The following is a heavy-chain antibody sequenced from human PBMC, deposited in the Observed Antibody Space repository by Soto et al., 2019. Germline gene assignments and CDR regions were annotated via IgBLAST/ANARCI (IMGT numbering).Heavy chain of an antibody. J-gene: IGHJ6*02. CDR1: GGSISSSNW. D-gene: IGHD6-13*01. CDR3: AREGVSSSWYYYYGMDV. Sequence: SETLSLTCAVSGGSISSSNWWSWVRQPPGKGLEWIGEIYHSGITNYNPPLKSRVTISVDTSKNQFSLKLSSVTAADTAVYYCAREGVSSSWYYYYGMDVWGQGTTVTVSS. V-gene: IGHV4-4*02. CDR2: IYHSGIT.